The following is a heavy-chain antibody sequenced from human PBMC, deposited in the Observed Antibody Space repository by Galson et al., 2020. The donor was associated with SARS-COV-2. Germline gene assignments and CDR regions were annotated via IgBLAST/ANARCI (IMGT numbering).Heavy chain of an antibody. CDR3: VRDGQIGYNYRAVGY. CDR2: IITYNGDT. J-gene: IGHJ4*02. Sequence: ASVKVSCKASGYTISTYAISWVRRAPGQGLEWMGWIITYNGDTNYAPKFQGRVTMTTDTSANSVYMELRNLRSDDTATYYCVRDGQIGYNYRAVGYWGQGTLVTVAS. D-gene: IGHD5-12*01. CDR1: GYTISTYA. V-gene: IGHV1-18*01.